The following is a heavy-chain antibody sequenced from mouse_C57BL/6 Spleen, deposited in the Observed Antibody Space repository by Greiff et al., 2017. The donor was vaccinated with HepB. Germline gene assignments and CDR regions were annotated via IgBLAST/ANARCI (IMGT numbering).Heavy chain of an antibody. CDR2: IDPSDSYT. Sequence: QVQLKQPGAELVMPGASVKLSCEASGYTFTSYWMHWVKQRPGQGLEWIGEIDPSDSYTNYNQKFKGKSTLTVDKSSSTAYMQLSSLTSEDSAVYYCARVLDSSGYYFDYWGQGTTLTVSS. D-gene: IGHD3-2*02. CDR1: GYTFTSYW. J-gene: IGHJ2*01. CDR3: ARVLDSSGYYFDY. V-gene: IGHV1-69*01.